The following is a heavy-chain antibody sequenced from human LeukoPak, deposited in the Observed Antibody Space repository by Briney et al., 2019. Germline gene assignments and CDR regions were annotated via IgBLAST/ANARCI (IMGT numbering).Heavy chain of an antibody. CDR1: GYTFTSYW. J-gene: IGHJ4*02. Sequence: GESLKISCKASGYTFTSYWIGWVRQMPGKGLEWMGITYPGDSDTRYSPSFQGQVTISADKSISTAYLQWSSPKASDTAMYYCARLSTNYYDSSGYTYYFDYWGQGTLVTVSS. CDR3: ARLSTNYYDSSGYTYYFDY. CDR2: TYPGDSDT. V-gene: IGHV5-51*01. D-gene: IGHD3-22*01.